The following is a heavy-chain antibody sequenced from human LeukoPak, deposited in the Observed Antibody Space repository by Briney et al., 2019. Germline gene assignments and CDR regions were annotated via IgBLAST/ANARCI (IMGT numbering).Heavy chain of an antibody. CDR1: GGSISSSSYC. V-gene: IGHV4-39*07. D-gene: IGHD2-15*01. Sequence: SETLSLTCTVSGGSISSSSYCWGWIRQPPGKGLEWIGSIYYSGSTYYNPSLKSRVTISVDTSKNQFSLKLSSVTAADTAVYYCARTRPTTYCSGGSCYWFDPWGQGTLVTVSS. J-gene: IGHJ5*02. CDR3: ARTRPTTYCSGGSCYWFDP. CDR2: IYYSGST.